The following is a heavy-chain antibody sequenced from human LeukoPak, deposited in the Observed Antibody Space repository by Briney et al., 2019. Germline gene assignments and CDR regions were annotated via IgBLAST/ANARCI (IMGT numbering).Heavy chain of an antibody. J-gene: IGHJ4*02. CDR2: IYYSGST. V-gene: IGHV4-39*02. CDR1: GGSISSSSYY. CDR3: ARDYEFGDPDFDY. Sequence: SETLSLTCTVSGGSISSSSYYWGWLRQPPGTGLEWIGSIYYSGSTYYNPSLKSRVTISVDTSKNQFSLKLSSVTAADTAVYYCARDYEFGDPDFDYWGQGTLVTVSS. D-gene: IGHD3-10*01.